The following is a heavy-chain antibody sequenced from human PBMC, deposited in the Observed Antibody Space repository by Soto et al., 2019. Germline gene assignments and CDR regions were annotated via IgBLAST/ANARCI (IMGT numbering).Heavy chain of an antibody. Sequence: SETLSLTCTVSGVSISSGGYYWSWIRQPPGKGLEWIGYIYDSGSTNYNPSLKSRVTISVDTSKSQFSLKLSSVTAADTAVYYCARDRAYYESSGLYFDYWGQGTLVTVSS. D-gene: IGHD3-22*01. CDR2: IYDSGST. CDR1: GVSISSGGYY. V-gene: IGHV4-61*08. J-gene: IGHJ4*02. CDR3: ARDRAYYESSGLYFDY.